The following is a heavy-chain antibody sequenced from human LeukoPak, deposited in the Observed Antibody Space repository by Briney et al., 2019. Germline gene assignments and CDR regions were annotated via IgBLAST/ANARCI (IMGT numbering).Heavy chain of an antibody. CDR1: GGSISSSSYY. D-gene: IGHD2-21*01. V-gene: IGHV4-39*01. CDR2: IYYSGST. CDR3: ARHSVVVSSFDY. J-gene: IGHJ4*02. Sequence: SETLSLTCTVSGGSISSSSYYWGWIRQPRGKGLEWIGSIYYSGSTYYNPSLKSRVTISVDTSKNQFSLKLSSVTAADTAVYYCARHSVVVSSFDYWGQGTLVTVSS.